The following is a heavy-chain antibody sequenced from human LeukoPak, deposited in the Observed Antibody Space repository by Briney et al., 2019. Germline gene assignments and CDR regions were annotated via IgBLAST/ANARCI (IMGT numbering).Heavy chain of an antibody. CDR1: GFTVSSYY. Sequence: GGSLRLSCAASGFTVSSYYMTWVRQAPGKGLEWVSYISSSGSTIYYADSVKGRFTISRDNSKNTLYLQMNSLRAEDTAVYYCAKVAGYSYVGVYYFDYWGQGTLVTVSS. CDR2: ISSSGSTI. CDR3: AKVAGYSYVGVYYFDY. J-gene: IGHJ4*02. D-gene: IGHD5-18*01. V-gene: IGHV3-48*01.